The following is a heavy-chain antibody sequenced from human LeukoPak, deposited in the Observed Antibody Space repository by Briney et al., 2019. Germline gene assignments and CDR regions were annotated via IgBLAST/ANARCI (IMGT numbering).Heavy chain of an antibody. CDR3: AKSETTVTTCFDY. Sequence: GGSLRLSCAASGFTFSSYAMRWVRQAPGKGLEWVSAISGSGGSTYYADSVKGRFTISRDISKNTLYLLMNSLRAEDTAVYYCAKSETTVTTCFDYWGQGTLVTVSS. J-gene: IGHJ4*02. CDR2: ISGSGGST. CDR1: GFTFSSYA. V-gene: IGHV3-23*01. D-gene: IGHD4-17*01.